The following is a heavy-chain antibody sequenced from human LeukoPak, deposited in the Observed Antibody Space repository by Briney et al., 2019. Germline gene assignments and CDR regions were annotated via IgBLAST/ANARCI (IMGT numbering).Heavy chain of an antibody. CDR3: ARATMVRGVIGAFDI. J-gene: IGHJ3*02. D-gene: IGHD3-10*01. Sequence: PSETLSLTCAAYGGSFSGYYWSWIRQPPGKGLEWIGEINHSGSTNYNPSLKSRVTISVDTSKNQFSLKLSSVTAADTAVYYCARATMVRGVIGAFDIWGQGTMVTVSS. CDR2: INHSGST. V-gene: IGHV4-34*01. CDR1: GGSFSGYY.